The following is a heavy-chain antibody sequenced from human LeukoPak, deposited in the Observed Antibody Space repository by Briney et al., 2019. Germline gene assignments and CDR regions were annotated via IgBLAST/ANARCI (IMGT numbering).Heavy chain of an antibody. CDR1: GGSISSSSHY. V-gene: IGHV4-39*01. Sequence: SETLSLTCTVSGGSISSSSHYWGWIRQPPGKGLEWIGSIYYSGSTYYNPSLKSRVTISVDTSKNQFSLKLSSVTAADTAVYYCARQVGARGYFDYWGQGTLVTVSS. CDR2: IYYSGST. J-gene: IGHJ4*02. CDR3: ARQVGARGYFDY. D-gene: IGHD1-26*01.